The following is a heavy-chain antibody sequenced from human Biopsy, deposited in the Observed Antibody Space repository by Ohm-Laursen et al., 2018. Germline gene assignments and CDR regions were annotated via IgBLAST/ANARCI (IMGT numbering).Heavy chain of an antibody. CDR1: GFSFTGYY. CDR3: ALQSVAQMKNFDY. D-gene: IGHD6-19*01. V-gene: IGHV1-2*02. J-gene: IGHJ4*02. Sequence: ASVKVSCNASGFSFTGYYIHWVRQAPGQGLEWMGWISPKSGGTTYAQKFQGNITMTKNTSMSTAYMEMSRLRSDDTAVYYCALQSVAQMKNFDYWGQGTLVTVSS. CDR2: ISPKSGGT.